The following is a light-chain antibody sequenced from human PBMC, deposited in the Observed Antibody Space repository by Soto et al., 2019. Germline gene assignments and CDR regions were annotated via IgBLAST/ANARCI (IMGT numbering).Light chain of an antibody. Sequence: QPVLTQPPSASGAPGQRVTIYCSGSSSNIGGNTVNWFQQLPGTAPKLLIYSNDQRPSGGPDRFSGSKSGTSASLAISGLQSEDEADYVCAAWDNSLNGYVFGTGTKLTVL. V-gene: IGLV1-44*01. CDR2: SND. J-gene: IGLJ1*01. CDR3: AAWDNSLNGYV. CDR1: SSNIGGNT.